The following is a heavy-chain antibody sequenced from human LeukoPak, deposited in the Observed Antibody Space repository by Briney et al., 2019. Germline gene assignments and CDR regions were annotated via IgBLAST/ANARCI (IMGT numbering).Heavy chain of an antibody. Sequence: PGGSLRLSCAASGFTFSSYSMNWVRQAPGKGLEWVSSISSSSSYIYYADSVKGRFTISRDNAKNSLYLQMNSPRAEDTAVYYCARDPLYCSSTSCYRNGNFDYWGQGTLVTVSS. D-gene: IGHD2-2*01. J-gene: IGHJ4*02. CDR2: ISSSSSYI. V-gene: IGHV3-21*01. CDR1: GFTFSSYS. CDR3: ARDPLYCSSTSCYRNGNFDY.